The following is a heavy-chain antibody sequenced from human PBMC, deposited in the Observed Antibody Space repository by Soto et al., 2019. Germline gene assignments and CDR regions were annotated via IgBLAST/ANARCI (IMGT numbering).Heavy chain of an antibody. J-gene: IGHJ3*02. D-gene: IGHD1-7*01. Sequence: GESLKISCQGSGYSFTSYWISWVRQMPGKGLEWMGRIDPSDSYTNYSPSFQGHVTISADKSISTAYLQWSSLKASDTAMYYCARHKNSYNAFDIWGQGTMVTVSS. CDR1: GYSFTSYW. V-gene: IGHV5-10-1*01. CDR2: IDPSDSYT. CDR3: ARHKNSYNAFDI.